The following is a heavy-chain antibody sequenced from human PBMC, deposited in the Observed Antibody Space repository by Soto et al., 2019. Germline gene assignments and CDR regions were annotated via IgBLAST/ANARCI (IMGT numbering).Heavy chain of an antibody. V-gene: IGHV1-18*01. J-gene: IGHJ3*02. Sequence: QVQLVQSGAEVKKPGASVKVSCKASGYTFTSYGISWVRQAPGQGLEWMGWISAYNGNTNYAQKLQGRVTMTTDTTTGTAYREVRRQRSDETAVYYCARYDTSGYYRLNAFDIWGQGTMVTVSS. CDR3: ARYDTSGYYRLNAFDI. CDR2: ISAYNGNT. D-gene: IGHD3-22*01. CDR1: GYTFTSYG.